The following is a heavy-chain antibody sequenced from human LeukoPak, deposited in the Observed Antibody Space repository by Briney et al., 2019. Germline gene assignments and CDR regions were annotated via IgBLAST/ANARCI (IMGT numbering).Heavy chain of an antibody. V-gene: IGHV4-59*01. Sequence: SETLSLTCTVSGGSISRYYWSWIRQPPGKGLEWIGYIYYSENTNYNPSLQSRVTISVDTSKNQFSLKLSSVTAADTAVYYCARADFWSGYGYWGQGTLVTVSS. CDR1: GGSISRYY. CDR3: ARADFWSGYGY. CDR2: IYYSENT. D-gene: IGHD3-3*01. J-gene: IGHJ4*02.